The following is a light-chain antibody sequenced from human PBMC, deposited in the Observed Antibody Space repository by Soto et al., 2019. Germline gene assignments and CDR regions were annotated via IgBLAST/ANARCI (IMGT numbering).Light chain of an antibody. Sequence: QSVLTQPPSVSASPGQKVTISCSGGSSKIGDNYVSWYQQVPGTAPKLLIYDNNRRPSGMPDRFSGANSGTSATLDITGLQPGDEDDYYCGTWDNSLSAVVIGGGTKLTVL. J-gene: IGLJ2*01. V-gene: IGLV1-51*01. CDR3: GTWDNSLSAVV. CDR2: DNN. CDR1: SSKIGDNY.